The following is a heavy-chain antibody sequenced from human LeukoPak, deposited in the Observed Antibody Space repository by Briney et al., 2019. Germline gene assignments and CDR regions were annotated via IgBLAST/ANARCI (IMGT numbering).Heavy chain of an antibody. V-gene: IGHV1-2*04. CDR2: INPNSGGT. J-gene: IGHJ4*02. CDR1: GYTFTGYY. CDR3: AASLVAVDQESTYYYFDY. D-gene: IGHD6-19*01. Sequence: ASVKVSCKASGYTFTGYYMHWVRQAPGQGLEWMGWINPNSGGTNYAQKFQGWVTMTRDTSISTAYMELSRLRSDDTAVYYCAASLVAVDQESTYYYFDYWGQGTLVTVSS.